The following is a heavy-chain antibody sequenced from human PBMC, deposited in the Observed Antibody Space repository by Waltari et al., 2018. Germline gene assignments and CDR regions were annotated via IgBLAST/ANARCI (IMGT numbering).Heavy chain of an antibody. CDR1: GYSISSGYY. D-gene: IGHD3-3*01. J-gene: IGHJ4*02. V-gene: IGHV4-38-2*02. CDR3: ASPIFGVVNTGGPFDY. CDR2: IYHSGST. Sequence: QVQFQQWGATLLKPSETLSLTCTVYGYSISSGYYGGWIRQPPGKGLEWIGSIYHSGSTYYNPSLKSRVTISVDTSKNQFSLKLSSVTAADTAVYYCASPIFGVVNTGGPFDYWGQGTLVTVSS.